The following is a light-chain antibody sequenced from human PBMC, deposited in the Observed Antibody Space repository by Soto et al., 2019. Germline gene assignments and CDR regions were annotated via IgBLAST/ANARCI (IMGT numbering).Light chain of an antibody. CDR2: DVS. CDR1: SSDSGAFNY. J-gene: IGLJ2*01. Sequence: QSALAQPASVSGSPGQSINISCTGTSSDSGAFNYVSWYQQHPGDAPKLLIFDVSDRPSGISVRFSASKSGNTASLTISGLQTEDEAHYFCSSYAATNTVLFGGGTKLTVL. CDR3: SSYAATNTVL. V-gene: IGLV2-14*03.